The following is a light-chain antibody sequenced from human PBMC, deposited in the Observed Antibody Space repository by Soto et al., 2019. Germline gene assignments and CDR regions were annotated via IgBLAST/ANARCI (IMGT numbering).Light chain of an antibody. CDR2: DAS. CDR3: QQRSNWPPVLT. Sequence: EIVLTQSPATLSLSPGERATLSCRASQSVSSYLAWYQQKPGQAPRLLIYDASNRATGIPARLCGGGSGTAFALTISSLGPADFAVYYCQQRSNWPPVLTFGGGTKVEIK. V-gene: IGKV3-11*01. J-gene: IGKJ4*02. CDR1: QSVSSY.